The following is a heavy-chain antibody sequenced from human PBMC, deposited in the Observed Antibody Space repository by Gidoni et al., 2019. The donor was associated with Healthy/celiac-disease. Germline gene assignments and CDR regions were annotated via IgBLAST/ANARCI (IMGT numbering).Heavy chain of an antibody. D-gene: IGHD1-26*01. CDR2: INAGNGNT. J-gene: IGHJ4*02. Sequence: QVQLVQSGAEVKKPGASVKVSCKASGYTFTSYAMHWVRQAPGQRLEWMGWINAGNGNTKYSQKFQGRVTITRDTSASTAYMELSSLRSEDTAVYYCAREGWELLSFDYWGQGTLVTVSS. CDR3: AREGWELLSFDY. V-gene: IGHV1-3*01. CDR1: GYTFTSYA.